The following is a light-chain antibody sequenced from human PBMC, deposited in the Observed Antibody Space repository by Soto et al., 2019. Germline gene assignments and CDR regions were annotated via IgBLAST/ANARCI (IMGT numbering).Light chain of an antibody. J-gene: IGKJ5*01. CDR2: DAS. V-gene: IGKV1-33*01. Sequence: DIQLTQSPSTLSASVGDRVSITCRASLSVGSWLAWYQQKPGRAPKLLIYDASNLEAGVPSRFRGSGSGTDFTFTISRLQPEDIATYYCQQYENLPTFGQGTRLEI. CDR3: QQYENLPT. CDR1: LSVGSW.